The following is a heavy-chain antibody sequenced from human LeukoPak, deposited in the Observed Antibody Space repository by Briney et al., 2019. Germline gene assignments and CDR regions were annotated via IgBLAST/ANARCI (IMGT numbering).Heavy chain of an antibody. D-gene: IGHD1/OR15-1a*01. Sequence: PSETLSLTCTVSGGSISDYYWFWIRQSAGKGLEWIGRIYITGSTNYNPSLKSRVTLSLDTSKNQFSLNLNSVTAADTAVYYCAAGGGNTFDPWGQGTLVTVSS. CDR3: AAGGGNTFDP. CDR2: IYITGST. V-gene: IGHV4-4*07. CDR1: GGSISDYY. J-gene: IGHJ5*02.